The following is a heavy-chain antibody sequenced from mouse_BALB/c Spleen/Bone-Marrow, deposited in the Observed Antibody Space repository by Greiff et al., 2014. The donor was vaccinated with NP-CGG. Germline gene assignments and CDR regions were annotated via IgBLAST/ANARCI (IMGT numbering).Heavy chain of an antibody. CDR3: SRSNGNWFAY. J-gene: IGHJ3*01. CDR1: GYTFTSYY. Sequence: QVQLQQPGDELVTPGDSAKLSCKASGYTFTSYYIYWVKQRPGQGLEWIGEINPSNGGTNFNEKFKSKATLTVDKSSSTAYMQLSSLTSEDSAVYFCSRSNGNWFAYWGQGTLVIFPA. V-gene: IGHV1S81*02. D-gene: IGHD4-1*01. CDR2: INPSNGGT.